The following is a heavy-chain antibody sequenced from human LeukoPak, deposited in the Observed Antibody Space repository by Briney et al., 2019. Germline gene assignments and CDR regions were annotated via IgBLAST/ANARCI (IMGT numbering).Heavy chain of an antibody. V-gene: IGHV4-59*12. CDR2: IYYSGST. CDR3: ARDWNFGVAPTPQT. CDR1: GGSISSYY. D-gene: IGHD3-3*01. Sequence: SETLSLTCTVSGGSISSYYWSWIRQPPGKGLEWIGYIYYSGSTYYNPSPKSRVTISVDTSKNQFSLKLSSVTAADTAVYYCARDWNFGVAPTPQTWGQGTLVTVSS. J-gene: IGHJ5*02.